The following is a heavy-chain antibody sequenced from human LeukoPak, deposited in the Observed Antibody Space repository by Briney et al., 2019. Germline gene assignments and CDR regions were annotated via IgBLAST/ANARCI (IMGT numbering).Heavy chain of an antibody. Sequence: PAGGSLRLSCAASGFTFDDTGMSWVRHAPGKGLEWVSGINWNGVSPPRDADEVKGQFIISTDNAKKSLYLQMNSLRAEDTALYYCAKDKGSGWLNYYYYMDVWGKGTTVTISS. D-gene: IGHD6-19*01. J-gene: IGHJ6*03. CDR1: GFTFDDTG. CDR2: INWNGVSPP. V-gene: IGHV3-20*04. CDR3: AKDKGSGWLNYYYYMDV.